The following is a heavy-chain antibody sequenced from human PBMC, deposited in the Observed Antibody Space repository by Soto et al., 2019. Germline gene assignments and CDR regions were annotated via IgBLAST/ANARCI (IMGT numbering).Heavy chain of an antibody. J-gene: IGHJ5*02. V-gene: IGHV1-8*01. CDR1: GYTFTSYD. Sequence: ASVKVSCKASGYTFTSYDINWVRQATGQGLEWMGWMNPNSGNTGYAQKFQGRVTMTRNTSISTAYMELSSLRSEDTAVYYCARGIAAAGSLYNWFDPWGQGTLVTVSS. CDR3: ARGIAAAGSLYNWFDP. D-gene: IGHD6-13*01. CDR2: MNPNSGNT.